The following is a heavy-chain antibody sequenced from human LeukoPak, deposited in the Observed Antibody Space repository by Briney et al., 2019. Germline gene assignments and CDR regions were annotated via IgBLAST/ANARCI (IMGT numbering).Heavy chain of an antibody. CDR1: GGSISSYY. CDR3: ARHQRGNSDAFDI. D-gene: IGHD4-23*01. CDR2: IYYSGKT. Sequence: SETLSLTCTVSGGSISSYYWSWIRQPPGKGLEWIGYIYYSGKTNYNPSLKSRVTTSVDTSKNQFSLRLSSVTAADTAVYYCARHQRGNSDAFDIWGQGTMVTVSS. J-gene: IGHJ3*02. V-gene: IGHV4-59*01.